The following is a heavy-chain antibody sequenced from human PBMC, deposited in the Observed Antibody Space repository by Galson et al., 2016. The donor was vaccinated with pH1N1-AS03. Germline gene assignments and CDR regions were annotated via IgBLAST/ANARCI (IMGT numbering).Heavy chain of an antibody. J-gene: IGHJ4*02. CDR1: GFSIRDHW. Sequence: SLRLSCAASGFSIRDHWMGWFRQAPSKGLEWVTEIKEDGSEKHDVDSVKGRFIISRDKNSLYLQMNSLRADDTAVYYCGRVGRGGSPVDYWGQGTLVTVSS. CDR3: GRVGRGGSPVDY. CDR2: IKEDGSEK. V-gene: IGHV3-7*03. D-gene: IGHD2-15*01.